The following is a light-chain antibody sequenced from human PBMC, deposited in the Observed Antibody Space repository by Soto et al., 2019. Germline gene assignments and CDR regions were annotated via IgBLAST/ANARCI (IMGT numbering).Light chain of an antibody. Sequence: DIQMTQSPSTLSASVGDTVTITCRASQSVSTWLAWFQQKPGKAPKVLIHGASNLEAGVPSRFSGSGAGTEFTLTISSLQPDDFATYYCQQYNAYSSWTFGQGTKVEVK. CDR2: GAS. J-gene: IGKJ1*01. V-gene: IGKV1-5*01. CDR1: QSVSTW. CDR3: QQYNAYSSWT.